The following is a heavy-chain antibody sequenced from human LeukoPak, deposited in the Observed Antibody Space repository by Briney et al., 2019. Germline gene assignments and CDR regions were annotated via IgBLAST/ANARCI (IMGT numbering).Heavy chain of an antibody. CDR1: GYTFNNFF. Sequence: ATVTVSCKASGYTFNNFFISWVRQAPGQGLEWVGWISPHSHTTHYAEKFQGRVTMTTDTSTTTVYMELRSLRSDDTAVYFCARGQTMYYWGQGTPVTVSS. J-gene: IGHJ4*02. D-gene: IGHD3-10*02. V-gene: IGHV1-18*01. CDR2: ISPHSHTT. CDR3: ARGQTMYY.